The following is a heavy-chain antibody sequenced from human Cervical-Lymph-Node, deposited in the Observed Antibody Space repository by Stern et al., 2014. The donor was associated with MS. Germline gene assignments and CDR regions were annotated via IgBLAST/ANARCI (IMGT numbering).Heavy chain of an antibody. J-gene: IGHJ4*02. CDR3: ALNTYYDYVWGSYRHANFDY. Sequence: QITLKESGPVLVKPTETLTLTCTVSGFSLSNARMGVSWIRQPPGKALEWLAHIFLNDEKSYSTSLKSRLTISKDTSKSQVVLTMTNMDPVDTATYYCALNTYYDYVWGSYRHANFDYWGQGTLVTVSS. V-gene: IGHV2-26*01. CDR2: IFLNDEK. CDR1: GFSLSNARMG. D-gene: IGHD3-16*02.